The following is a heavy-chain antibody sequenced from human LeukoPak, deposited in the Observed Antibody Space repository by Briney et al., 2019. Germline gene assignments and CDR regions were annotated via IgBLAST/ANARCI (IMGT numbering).Heavy chain of an antibody. CDR2: ITLDGIST. CDR3: ARDKTGDSFDY. Sequence: GGSLRLSCAASGFPFRSYAMHWVRQAPGKGLEYVSAITLDGISTYYANSVKGRFTISRDNSKNTLYLQMGSLRAEDMAVYYCARDKTGDSFDYWGQGTLVTVSS. CDR1: GFPFRSYA. J-gene: IGHJ4*02. V-gene: IGHV3-64*01.